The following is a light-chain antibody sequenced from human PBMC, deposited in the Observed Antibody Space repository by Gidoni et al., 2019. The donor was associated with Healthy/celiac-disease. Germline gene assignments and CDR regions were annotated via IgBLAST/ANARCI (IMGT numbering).Light chain of an antibody. V-gene: IGKV3-15*01. CDR2: GAS. J-gene: IGKJ4*01. Sequence: EIVMTPSPATLSVSPGERATLSCRASQSVSSNLAWYQQKPGQAPRLLIYGASTRATGIPARFSGSGSGTEFTLTISSLQSEDFAVYDCQQYNNWPPLTFXGXTKVEIK. CDR1: QSVSSN. CDR3: QQYNNWPPLT.